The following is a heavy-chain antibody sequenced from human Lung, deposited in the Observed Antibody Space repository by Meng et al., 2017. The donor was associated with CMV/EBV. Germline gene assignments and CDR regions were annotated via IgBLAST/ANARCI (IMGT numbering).Heavy chain of an antibody. CDR1: GGSFSGYY. Sequence: SQTXSLTXAVYGGSFSGYYWSWIRQPPGKGLEWIGEINHSGSTNYNPSLKSRVTISVDTSKNQFSLKLSSVTAADTAVYYCARGGYCSSTSCYKLYRNWFDPWXQGTXVTVSS. CDR2: INHSGST. D-gene: IGHD2-2*02. J-gene: IGHJ5*02. CDR3: ARGGYCSSTSCYKLYRNWFDP. V-gene: IGHV4-34*01.